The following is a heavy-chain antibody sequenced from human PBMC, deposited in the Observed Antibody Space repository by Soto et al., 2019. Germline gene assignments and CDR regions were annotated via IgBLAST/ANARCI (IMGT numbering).Heavy chain of an antibody. D-gene: IGHD3-10*01. V-gene: IGHV4-59*01. CDR2: IYYSGST. CDR1: GGSISSYY. CDR3: ARYGSGSYYLNYFDY. J-gene: IGHJ4*02. Sequence: SETPSLTCTVSGGSISSYYWSWIRQPPGKGLEWIGYIYYSGSTNYNPSLKSRVTISVDTSKNQFSLKLSSVTAADTAVYYCARYGSGSYYLNYFDYWGQGTLVTVSS.